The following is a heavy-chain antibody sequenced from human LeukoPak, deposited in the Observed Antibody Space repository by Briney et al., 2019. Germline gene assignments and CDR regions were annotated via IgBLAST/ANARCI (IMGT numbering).Heavy chain of an antibody. J-gene: IGHJ2*01. CDR1: GGSISSGDYY. V-gene: IGHV4-30-4*08. D-gene: IGHD3-16*02. CDR2: IYYSGST. Sequence: SQTLSLTCTVSGGSISSGDYYWSWIRQPPGKGLEWIGYIYYSGSTYYNPSLKSRVTISVDTSKNQFSLKLSSVTAADTAVYYCARGPSSRVPIEDWDFDLWGRGTLVTVSS. CDR3: ARGPSSRVPIEDWDFDL.